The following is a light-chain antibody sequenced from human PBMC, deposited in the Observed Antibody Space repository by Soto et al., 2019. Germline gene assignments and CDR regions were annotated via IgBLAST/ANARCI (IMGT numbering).Light chain of an antibody. V-gene: IGKV3-11*01. CDR1: QSVSSY. Sequence: EIVLTQSPASLCLSPGERATLSCRASQSVSSYLAWYQQKPGQAPRLLIYDASNRATGIPARFSGSGSGTDFTLTISSLEPEDFAVYYCQQRSNWPRTFGQGTTGDIK. J-gene: IGKJ1*01. CDR3: QQRSNWPRT. CDR2: DAS.